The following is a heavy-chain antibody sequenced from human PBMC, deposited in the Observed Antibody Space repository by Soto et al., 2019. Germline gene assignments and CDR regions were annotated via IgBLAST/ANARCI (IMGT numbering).Heavy chain of an antibody. Sequence: QVQLVQSGAEVKKPGASVKVSCKASGYTFTSYDINWVRQATGQGLEWMGWMNPNSGNTGYAQKFQGRVTMTRNTSISTAYMELSSLRSVDTAVYYCARMMKQQLDYNWFDPWGQGTLVTVSS. CDR2: MNPNSGNT. J-gene: IGHJ5*02. CDR1: GYTFTSYD. CDR3: ARMMKQQLDYNWFDP. D-gene: IGHD6-13*01. V-gene: IGHV1-8*01.